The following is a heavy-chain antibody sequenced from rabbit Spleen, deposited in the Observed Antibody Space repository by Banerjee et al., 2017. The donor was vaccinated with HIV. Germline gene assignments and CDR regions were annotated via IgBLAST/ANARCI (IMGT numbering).Heavy chain of an antibody. CDR1: GFSFDSGYV. J-gene: IGHJ4*02. CDR3: ARYYNDNTIFGFDI. D-gene: IGHD1-1*01. Sequence: EESGGDLVKPEGSLTLTCTASGFSFDSGYVMCWVRQAPGKGLEWIGIIDASGSTYYASWAKGRFTVSKTSTTVDLKITRPTTEDTATYFCARYYNDNTIFGFDIWGPGTLVTVS. CDR2: IDASGST. V-gene: IGHV1S69*01.